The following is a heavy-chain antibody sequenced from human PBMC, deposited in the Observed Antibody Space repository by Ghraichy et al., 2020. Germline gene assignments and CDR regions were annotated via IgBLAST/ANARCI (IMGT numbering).Heavy chain of an antibody. V-gene: IGHV3-33*01. CDR3: ARDVVVAAIYNYRGMDV. CDR1: GFSFYAYG. D-gene: IGHD2-21*02. J-gene: IGHJ6*01. Sequence: GGSLRLSCAASGFSFYAYGMHWVRQAPGKGLEWVAHIWYDGRSEYYADSGKGRFTISRDNSKNTLYLQMNSLRVEDTAVYFCARDVVVAAIYNYRGMDVWGQGTTVTVSP. CDR2: IWYDGRSE.